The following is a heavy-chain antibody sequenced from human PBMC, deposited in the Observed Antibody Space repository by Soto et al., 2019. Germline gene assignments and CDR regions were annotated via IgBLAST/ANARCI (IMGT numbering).Heavy chain of an antibody. D-gene: IGHD2-8*01. V-gene: IGHV1-18*01. CDR1: WYPFSRYG. Sequence: GAPVKVSFKAAWYPFSRYGISWGGQAPGQGLEWMGWISGYNGDTNYAQKFQDRVSMTIDTSTGTAYMELRSLTSDDTAIYYCAKNGQPPYYYYGLDVWGQGTKVTVSS. CDR2: ISGYNGDT. CDR3: AKNGQPPYYYYGLDV. J-gene: IGHJ6*02.